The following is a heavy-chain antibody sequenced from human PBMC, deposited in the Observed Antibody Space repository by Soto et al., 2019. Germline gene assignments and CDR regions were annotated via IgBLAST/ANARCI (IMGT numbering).Heavy chain of an antibody. J-gene: IGHJ5*01. CDR1: GFTFSTYT. V-gene: IGHV3-21*01. CDR3: ARDILSGGAYPDS. D-gene: IGHD3-10*01. Sequence: GGSLRLSCAASGFTFSTYTMNWVRQAPGKGLEWISSISSGSSYIYYAGSVKGRFTISRGNAKNSLLLQMNSLRADDTAVYYCARDILSGGAYPDSWGQGTKVTVSS. CDR2: ISSGSSYI.